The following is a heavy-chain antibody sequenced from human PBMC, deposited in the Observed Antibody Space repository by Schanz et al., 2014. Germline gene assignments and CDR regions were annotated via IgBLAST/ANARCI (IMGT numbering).Heavy chain of an antibody. D-gene: IGHD3-10*01. CDR1: GFTFTINA. CDR2: IKWNSDTI. V-gene: IGHV3-9*01. CDR3: PRDMEFLSNYFDT. Sequence: RITCAASGFTFTINAMHWVRQAPSKGLEWVSGIKWNSDTIASADSVKGRFTISRDNAMNSLYLQMNSLRAEDTAVYYCPRDMEFLSNYFDTGGQGTLVIGSS. J-gene: IGHJ5*02.